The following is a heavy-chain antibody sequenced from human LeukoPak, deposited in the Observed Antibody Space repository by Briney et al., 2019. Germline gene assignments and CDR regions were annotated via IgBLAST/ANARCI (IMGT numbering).Heavy chain of an antibody. Sequence: PSETLSLTCTVSGGSVSSSYWCWIRLPPGPGLEWIAHIYFCGTTTNNPSLTRQVTISVDTSKSQITLKVRSVTAADTAVYYCARHLGVGSYLLDAWGQGTLVTVSS. J-gene: IGHJ5*02. D-gene: IGHD1-26*01. CDR3: ARHLGVGSYLLDA. CDR1: GGSVSSSY. V-gene: IGHV4-59*08. CDR2: IYFCGTT.